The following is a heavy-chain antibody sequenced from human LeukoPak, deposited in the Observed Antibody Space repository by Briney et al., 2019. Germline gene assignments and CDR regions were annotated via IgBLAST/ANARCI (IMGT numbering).Heavy chain of an antibody. D-gene: IGHD1-26*01. V-gene: IGHV4-59*01. CDR1: GGSITNYY. J-gene: IGHJ6*03. CDR3: ARISPSSGTYWGILYYYTDV. Sequence: SETLSLTCTVSGGSITNYYWTWIRQPPGKGLEWIGSISFSGTTNYNPSLKSRVTISLDTSNSQFSLRLTFVTAADTAVYYCARISPSSGTYWGILYYYTDVWGKGTTVTVSS. CDR2: ISFSGTT.